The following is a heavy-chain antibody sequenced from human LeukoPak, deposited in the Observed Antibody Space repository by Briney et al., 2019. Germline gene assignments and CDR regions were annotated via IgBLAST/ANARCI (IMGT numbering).Heavy chain of an antibody. CDR3: AQDSGTYYEAFHY. V-gene: IGHV3-23*01. CDR2: ISATGTST. CDR1: GFTFSCYA. D-gene: IGHD1-26*01. Sequence: GGSLRHFCAASGFTFSCYAMTWVRQAPGKGLEWVSTISATGTSTYYADSVKGRLTISRDNSKNTLYLQMNSLRAEDTAVYSCAQDSGTYYEAFHYWGQGTLVTVSS. J-gene: IGHJ4*02.